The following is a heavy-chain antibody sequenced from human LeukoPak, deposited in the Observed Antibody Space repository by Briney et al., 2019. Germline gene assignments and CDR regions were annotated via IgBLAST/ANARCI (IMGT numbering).Heavy chain of an antibody. J-gene: IGHJ4*02. V-gene: IGHV3-30*18. D-gene: IGHD4-23*01. CDR3: AKDLRWALDY. CDR1: GFTFSSYG. Sequence: GGSLRLSCAASGFTFSSYGMLWVRQAPGKGLEWVAVISYDGSNKYYADSVKGRFTISRDNSKNTLYLQMNSLRAEDTAVYYCAKDLRWALDYWGQGTLVTVSS. CDR2: ISYDGSNK.